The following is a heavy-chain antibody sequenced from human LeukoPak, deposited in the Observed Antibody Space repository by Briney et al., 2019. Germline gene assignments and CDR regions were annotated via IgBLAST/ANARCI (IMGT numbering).Heavy chain of an antibody. CDR3: AREGMATITRDAFDI. J-gene: IGHJ3*02. V-gene: IGHV1-18*01. CDR2: ISAYNGNT. D-gene: IGHD5-24*01. Sequence: ASVKVSCKASGYTFTSYGISWVRQAPGQGLEWMGWISAYNGNTNYAQKFQGRVTMTTDTSTSTAYMELRSLRSDHTAVYYCAREGMATITRDAFDIWGQGTMVTVSS. CDR1: GYTFTSYG.